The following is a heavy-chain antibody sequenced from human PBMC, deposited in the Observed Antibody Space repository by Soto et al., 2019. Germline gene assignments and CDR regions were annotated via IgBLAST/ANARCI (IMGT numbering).Heavy chain of an antibody. Sequence: PGGSLRLSCAASGFTFSSYSMNWVRQAPGKGLEWVSYISSSSSTIYYADSVKGRFTISRDNAKNTLYLQMNSLRAEDTAVYYCAKDPYDILTGYDYYYMDVWGKGTTVTVSS. V-gene: IGHV3-48*01. J-gene: IGHJ6*03. CDR2: ISSSSSTI. D-gene: IGHD3-9*01. CDR1: GFTFSSYS. CDR3: AKDPYDILTGYDYYYMDV.